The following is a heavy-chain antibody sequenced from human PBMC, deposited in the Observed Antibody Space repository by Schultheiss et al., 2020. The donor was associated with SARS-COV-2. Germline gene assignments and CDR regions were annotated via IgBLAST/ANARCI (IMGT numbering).Heavy chain of an antibody. CDR2: IYYSGST. Sequence: SETLSLTCTVSGGSISSYYWSWIRQPPGKGLEWIGSIYYSGSTYYNPSLKSRVTISVDTSKNQFSLKLSSVTAADTAVYYFARSPSDGSGYYYYYYGMDVWGQGTTVTVSS. V-gene: IGHV4-39*01. D-gene: IGHD3-22*01. CDR1: GGSISSYY. J-gene: IGHJ6*02. CDR3: ARSPSDGSGYYYYYYGMDV.